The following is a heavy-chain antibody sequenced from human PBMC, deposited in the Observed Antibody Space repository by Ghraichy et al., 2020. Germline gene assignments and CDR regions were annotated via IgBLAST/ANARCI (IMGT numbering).Heavy chain of an antibody. CDR2: IYYSGST. Sequence: SETLSLTCTVSGGSISSYYWSWIRQPPGKGLEWIGYIYYSGSTNYNPSLKSRVTISVDTSKNQFSLKLSSVTAADTAVYYCARFGSSGWYFDYWGQGTLVIVSS. CDR1: GGSISSYY. V-gene: IGHV4-59*01. D-gene: IGHD6-19*01. CDR3: ARFGSSGWYFDY. J-gene: IGHJ4*02.